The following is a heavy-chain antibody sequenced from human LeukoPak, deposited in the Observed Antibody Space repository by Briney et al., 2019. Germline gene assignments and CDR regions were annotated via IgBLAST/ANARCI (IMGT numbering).Heavy chain of an antibody. Sequence: GGSLRLSCAASGFTVSSNYMSWVRQAPGKGLEWVSVIYSGGSTYYADSVKGRFTISRDNSKSTLYLQMNSLRAEDTAVYYCAVGDTAMAFDYWGQGTLVTVSS. J-gene: IGHJ4*02. CDR3: AVGDTAMAFDY. D-gene: IGHD5-18*01. V-gene: IGHV3-66*01. CDR2: IYSGGST. CDR1: GFTVSSNY.